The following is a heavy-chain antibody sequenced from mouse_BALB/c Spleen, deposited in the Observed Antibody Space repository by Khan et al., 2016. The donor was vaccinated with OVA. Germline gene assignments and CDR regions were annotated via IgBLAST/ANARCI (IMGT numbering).Heavy chain of an antibody. CDR2: INPSNGYT. CDR1: GYTFTNYT. D-gene: IGHD2-5*01. V-gene: IGHV1-4*01. CDR3: VRDGGYSRIDGWFAY. J-gene: IGHJ3*01. Sequence: QVQLKQSGAELARPGASVKMSCKASGYTFTNYTIHWIKLRPGQGLEWIGYINPSNGYTNYNQKFKDKATLSADKSSNTAYMQLSSLTSDDSAVYARVRDGGYSRIDGWFAYWGQGTLVTVSS.